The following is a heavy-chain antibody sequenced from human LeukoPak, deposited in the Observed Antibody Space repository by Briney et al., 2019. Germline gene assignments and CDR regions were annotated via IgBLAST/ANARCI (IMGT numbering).Heavy chain of an antibody. CDR1: GFSFSSNT. J-gene: IGHJ4*02. CDR3: AKEVSGSYSPTDY. D-gene: IGHD1-26*01. CDR2: ISGSGSST. V-gene: IGHV3-23*01. Sequence: GGSLRLSCAASGFSFSSNTMSWVRQAAGEGLEWVSGISGSGSSTYFADSVKGRFTISRDNSNDTLYLQMNSLRVEDTAVYYCAKEVSGSYSPTDYWGQGTLVTVSS.